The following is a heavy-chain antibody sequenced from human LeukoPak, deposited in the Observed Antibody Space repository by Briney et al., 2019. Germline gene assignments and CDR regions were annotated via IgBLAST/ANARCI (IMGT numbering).Heavy chain of an antibody. V-gene: IGHV4-31*03. Sequence: SQTLSLTCTVSGGSISSGGYYCSWTRQHPGKGLEWLGYIYYSGSTYYNPSLKSRVTISVDTSKNQFSLKLSSVTAADTAVYYCARSKLTAVTTEIVPFDYWGQGTLVTVSS. CDR3: ARSKLTAVTTEIVPFDY. CDR2: IYYSGST. J-gene: IGHJ4*02. CDR1: GGSISSGGYY. D-gene: IGHD4-17*01.